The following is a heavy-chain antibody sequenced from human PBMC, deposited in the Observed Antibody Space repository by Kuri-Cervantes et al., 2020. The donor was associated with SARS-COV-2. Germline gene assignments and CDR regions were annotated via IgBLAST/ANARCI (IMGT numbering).Heavy chain of an antibody. D-gene: IGHD5-12*01. V-gene: IGHV1-46*01. CDR1: GYTFTSYY. J-gene: IGHJ6*02. Sequence: ASVKVSCKASGYTFTSYYMHWVRQAPGQGLEWMGIINPSGGSTRYAQKFQGRVTMTRDTSTSTVHMELSSLRSEDTAVYYCARAHRGSTVYYSYCYGMDVWGQGTTVTVAS. CDR3: ARAHRGSTVYYSYCYGMDV. CDR2: INPSGGST.